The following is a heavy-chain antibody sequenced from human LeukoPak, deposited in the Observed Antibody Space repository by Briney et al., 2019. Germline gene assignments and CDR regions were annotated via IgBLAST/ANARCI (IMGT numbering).Heavy chain of an antibody. D-gene: IGHD3-3*01. CDR3: ARENYNSDAFDI. Sequence: SETLSLTCAVYGGSFSGYYWSWIRQPPGKGLEWIGYIYHSGSTYYNPSLKSRVTISVDRSKNQFSLKLSSVTAADTAVYYCARENYNSDAFDIWGQGTMVTVSS. CDR1: GGSFSGYY. J-gene: IGHJ3*02. V-gene: IGHV4-34*01. CDR2: IYHSGST.